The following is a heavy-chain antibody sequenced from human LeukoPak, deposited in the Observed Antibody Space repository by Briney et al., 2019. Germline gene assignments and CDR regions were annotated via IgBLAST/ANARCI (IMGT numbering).Heavy chain of an antibody. CDR3: ATYLSLDGGFDY. V-gene: IGHV1-8*01. J-gene: IGHJ4*02. Sequence: ASVEVSCKASGYTFTSYDINWVRQATGQGLEWMGWMNPNSGNTGYAQKFQGRVTMTRNTSISTAYMELSSLRSEDTAVYYCATYLSLDGGFDYWGQGTLVTVSS. D-gene: IGHD2-2*02. CDR1: GYTFTSYD. CDR2: MNPNSGNT.